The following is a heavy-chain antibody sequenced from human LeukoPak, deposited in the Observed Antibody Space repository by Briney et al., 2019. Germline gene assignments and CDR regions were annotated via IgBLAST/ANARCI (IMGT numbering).Heavy chain of an antibody. J-gene: IGHJ4*02. CDR2: IRYDGSNK. V-gene: IGHV3-30*02. CDR3: AKELGVVTQY. CDR1: GFTFSSYG. D-gene: IGHD4-23*01. Sequence: QTGGSLRLSCAASGFTFSSYGMHWVRQAPGKGLEWVAFIRYDGSNKYYADSVKGRFTISRDNSKNTLYLQMNSLRAEDTAVYYCAKELGVVTQYWGQGTLVTVSS.